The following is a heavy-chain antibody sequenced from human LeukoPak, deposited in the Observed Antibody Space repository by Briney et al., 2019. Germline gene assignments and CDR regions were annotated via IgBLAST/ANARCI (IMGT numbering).Heavy chain of an antibody. CDR1: GYSISSGYF. CDR3: ARMIRDSSGYYYYYYYMDV. Sequence: SETLSLTCTVSGYSISSGYFWGWIRQPPGKGLEWIGRIYHGGSTYYNPSLKSRVTISVDTSKNQFSLKLSSVTAADTAVYYCARMIRDSSGYYYYYYYMDVWGKGTTVTISS. V-gene: IGHV4-38-2*02. CDR2: IYHGGST. D-gene: IGHD3-22*01. J-gene: IGHJ6*03.